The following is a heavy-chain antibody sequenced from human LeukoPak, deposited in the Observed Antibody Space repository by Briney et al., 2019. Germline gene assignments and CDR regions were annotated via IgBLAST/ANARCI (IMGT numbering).Heavy chain of an antibody. J-gene: IGHJ4*02. CDR3: ARYYYDSSGYREDYFDY. Sequence: SQTLSLTCAVSGGSISSGGYSWSWIRQPPGKGLEWIGYIYYSGSTNYNPSLKSRVTISVDTSKNQFSLKLSPVTAADTAVYYCARYYYDSSGYREDYFDYWGQGTLVTVSS. CDR2: IYYSGST. D-gene: IGHD3-22*01. V-gene: IGHV4-30-2*02. CDR1: GGSISSGGYS.